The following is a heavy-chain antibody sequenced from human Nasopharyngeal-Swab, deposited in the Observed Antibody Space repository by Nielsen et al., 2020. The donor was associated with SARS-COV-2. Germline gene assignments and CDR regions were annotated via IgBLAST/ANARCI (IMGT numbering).Heavy chain of an antibody. J-gene: IGHJ4*02. Sequence: GGLLRLSCATPGFTFSPYTMTWVPQAPGKGLQWISYITSGNSVQYADSVRGRFTISRDNAKNSLYLQMNSLTAEDTAVYYCARERGGGYGDYWGQGTLVTVSS. CDR2: ITSGNSV. V-gene: IGHV3-48*04. CDR1: GFTFSPYT. D-gene: IGHD5-12*01. CDR3: ARERGGGYGDY.